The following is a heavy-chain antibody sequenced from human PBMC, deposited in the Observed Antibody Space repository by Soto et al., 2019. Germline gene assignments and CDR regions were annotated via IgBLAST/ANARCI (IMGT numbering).Heavy chain of an antibody. D-gene: IGHD4-17*01. J-gene: IGHJ2*01. V-gene: IGHV3-66*01. Sequence: EVQLVESWGGLVQPGGSLRLSCAGSGFTVSSNYMSGVRQAAGKGLEWVSIIYGGGRTNYADSVKGRFTVSRDNYKNTLYTQMNSLRAEDTAMYYCCGPSTVTINWFFNLWGRGTLVTVSS. CDR3: CGPSTVTINWFFNL. CDR1: GFTVSSNY. CDR2: IYGGGRT.